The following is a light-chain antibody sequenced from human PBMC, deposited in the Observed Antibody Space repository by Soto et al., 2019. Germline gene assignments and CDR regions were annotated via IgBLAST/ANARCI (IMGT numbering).Light chain of an antibody. J-gene: IGLJ1*01. Sequence: QSVLTQPASVSGSPGQSITISCTGTSSDVGGYNYVSWYQQHPGKAPKLIIYGVTTRPSGISHRFSGSKSGNSASLTIPGLQPEDEAYYYCNSFAAGSTYVFGTGTKLTVL. V-gene: IGLV2-14*03. CDR3: NSFAAGSTYV. CDR1: SSDVGGYNY. CDR2: GVT.